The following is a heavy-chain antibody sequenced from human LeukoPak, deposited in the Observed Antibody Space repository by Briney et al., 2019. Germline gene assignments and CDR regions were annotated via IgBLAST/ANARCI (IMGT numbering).Heavy chain of an antibody. CDR2: IDPDNGGT. Sequence: ASVKVSCRASGYTFTDYYIHWVRQAPGQGLEWMGWIDPDNGGTNYAQKFQGRVTMTRDTSIRTVYMDLSRLRSDDTAVFYCTREARVGNWFDPWGQGTQVTVSS. J-gene: IGHJ5*02. CDR1: GYTFTDYY. V-gene: IGHV1-2*02. D-gene: IGHD2-2*01. CDR3: TREARVGNWFDP.